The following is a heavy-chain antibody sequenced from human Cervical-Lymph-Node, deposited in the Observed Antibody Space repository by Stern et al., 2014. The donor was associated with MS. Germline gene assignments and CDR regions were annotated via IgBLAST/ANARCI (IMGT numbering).Heavy chain of an antibody. V-gene: IGHV3-9*01. Sequence: VQLVESGGGSVQPGRSLRLSCAASGFTFDECAMHWVRQAPGKGMECVSGISWNSNNIGYEDSVRGRFTISRDNAKNSLYLQMNGLRPEDTALYYCAKDISERHYYFDSWGEGTLVTVSS. CDR1: GFTFDECA. CDR2: ISWNSNNI. D-gene: IGHD3-16*02. J-gene: IGHJ4*02. CDR3: AKDISERHYYFDS.